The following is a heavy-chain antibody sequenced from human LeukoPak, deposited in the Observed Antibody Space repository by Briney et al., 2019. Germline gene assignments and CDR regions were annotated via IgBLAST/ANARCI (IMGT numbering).Heavy chain of an antibody. Sequence: PSQTLSLTCTVSGGSISSGGYYWSWIRQHPGKGLEWIGYIYYNGSTYYNPSLKSRVTIPVDTSKNHLSLKLSSVTAADTAVYYCARDDYGDYHADAFDIWGQGTMVTVSS. V-gene: IGHV4-31*03. CDR1: GGSISSGGYY. CDR3: ARDDYGDYHADAFDI. J-gene: IGHJ3*02. D-gene: IGHD4-17*01. CDR2: IYYNGST.